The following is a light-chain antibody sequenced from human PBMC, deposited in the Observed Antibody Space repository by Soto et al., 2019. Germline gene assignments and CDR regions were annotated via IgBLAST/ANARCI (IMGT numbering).Light chain of an antibody. Sequence: EIVWTQSPGTRFCYPGEKATFSCRASQRVSSGYLAWYQQKPGQAPRLLIYGASSRATGIPDRFSGSGSGTDFTLTISRLEPEDFAVYYCQQYGSSLYTFGQGTKLETK. CDR1: QRVSSGY. CDR2: GAS. V-gene: IGKV3-20*01. CDR3: QQYGSSLYT. J-gene: IGKJ2*01.